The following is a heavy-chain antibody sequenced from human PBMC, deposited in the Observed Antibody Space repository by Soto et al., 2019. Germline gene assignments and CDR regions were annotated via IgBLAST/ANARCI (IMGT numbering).Heavy chain of an antibody. CDR3: AHTIGSGSYIPY. D-gene: IGHD3-10*01. J-gene: IGHJ4*02. CDR1: GDSISNNNW. V-gene: IGHV4-4*02. Sequence: QVQLQESGPGLTKPSGTLSLTCAVSGDSISNNNWWSWVRQPPGKGLEWIGEVHHSGRSNSNPSLKSRVTMSIATSKNQFSLRLDSVTAADTAVYYCAHTIGSGSYIPYWGQGTLVTVSS. CDR2: VHHSGRS.